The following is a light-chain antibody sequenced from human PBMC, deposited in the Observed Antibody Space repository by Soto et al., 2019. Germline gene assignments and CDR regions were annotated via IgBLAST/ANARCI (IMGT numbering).Light chain of an antibody. Sequence: EIVMTQSPATLSVSPGERATLSCRASQSVSSNLAWYQQKPGQAPRLLIYGASTRATGIPARFSGCGSGTEFTLTISSLQSEDFAVYSCQQYNNWPRTFGQGTKVDI. CDR3: QQYNNWPRT. V-gene: IGKV3D-15*01. CDR2: GAS. CDR1: QSVSSN. J-gene: IGKJ1*01.